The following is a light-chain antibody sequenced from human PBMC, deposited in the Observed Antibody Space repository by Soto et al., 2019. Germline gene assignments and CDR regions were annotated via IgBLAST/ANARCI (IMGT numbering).Light chain of an antibody. CDR2: DAS. V-gene: IGKV1-33*01. CDR1: QDISNY. CDR3: QQYDSIPLT. J-gene: IGKJ4*01. Sequence: DIPMTQSPSSLSASVGDRVTITCQASQDISNYLNWYQQKPGKAPKLLVYDASNLETGVPTRFSGSGSGTLFTFTITSLQPEDIGTYYCQQYDSIPLTFGGGTKVQIK.